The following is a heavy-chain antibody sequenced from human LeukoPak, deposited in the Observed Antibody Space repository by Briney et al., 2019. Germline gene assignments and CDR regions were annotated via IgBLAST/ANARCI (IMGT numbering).Heavy chain of an antibody. CDR3: ARVWFGESTYYFDY. D-gene: IGHD3-10*01. V-gene: IGHV1-69*13. CDR2: IIPIFGTA. Sequence: ASVKVSCKASGGTFSSYAISWVRQAPGQGLEWMGGIIPIFGTANYAQKFQGRVTITADESTSTAYMELSSLRSEDTAVYYCARVWFGESTYYFDYWGREPWSPSPQ. CDR1: GGTFSSYA. J-gene: IGHJ4*02.